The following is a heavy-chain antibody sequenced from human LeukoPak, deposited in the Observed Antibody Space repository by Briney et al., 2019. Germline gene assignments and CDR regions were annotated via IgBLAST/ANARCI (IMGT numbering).Heavy chain of an antibody. CDR3: AKDRSASLGSFDY. V-gene: IGHV3-23*01. J-gene: IGHJ4*02. Sequence: PVGCLRLSCAASGVTFKGYVMNWGRQAPGKELEWGSVIGGSGGNTDYADSVKGRFTISRDNSKNTLCLQLNSLRAEDTAVYYCAKDRSASLGSFDYWGQGALVTVSS. CDR2: IGGSGGNT. CDR1: GVTFKGYV. D-gene: IGHD1-26*01.